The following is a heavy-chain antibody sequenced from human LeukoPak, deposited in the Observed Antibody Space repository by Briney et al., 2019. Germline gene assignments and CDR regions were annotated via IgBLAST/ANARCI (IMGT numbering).Heavy chain of an antibody. D-gene: IGHD4-17*01. Sequence: GGSLRLSCAASGFTVSSNYMSWVRQAPGKGLEWVSAISGSGSGGSTYYADSVKGRFTISRDNSKNTLYLQMNSLRVEDTAVYYCATATSVTTLFDYWGQGTLVTVSS. J-gene: IGHJ4*02. CDR1: GFTVSSNY. CDR2: ISGSGSGGST. V-gene: IGHV3-23*01. CDR3: ATATSVTTLFDY.